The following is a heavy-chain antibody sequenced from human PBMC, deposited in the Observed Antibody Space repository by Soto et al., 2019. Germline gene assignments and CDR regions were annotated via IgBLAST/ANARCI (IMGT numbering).Heavy chain of an antibody. Sequence: SETLSLTCTVSGGSISSYYWSWIRQPPGKGLEWIGYIYYSGSTNYNPSLKSRVTISVDTSKNQFSLKLSSVTAADTAVYYCARGAVGYCSGGSCYGPGAFDIWGQGTMVTVS. J-gene: IGHJ3*02. V-gene: IGHV4-59*01. CDR3: ARGAVGYCSGGSCYGPGAFDI. CDR1: GGSISSYY. D-gene: IGHD2-15*01. CDR2: IYYSGST.